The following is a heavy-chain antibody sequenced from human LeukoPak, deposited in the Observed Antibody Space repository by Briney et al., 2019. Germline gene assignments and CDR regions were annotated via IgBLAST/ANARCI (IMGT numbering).Heavy chain of an antibody. CDR3: ARGDFWSGYYHFDY. V-gene: IGHV4-59*01. CDR1: GGSISSYY. J-gene: IGHJ4*02. Sequence: SETLSLTCTVSGGSISSYYWSWIRQPPGKGLEWIGYIYYSGSTNYNPSLKSRVTISEDTSKNQFFLNLSSVTAADTAVYYCARGDFWSGYYHFDYWGQGTQVTVSS. CDR2: IYYSGST. D-gene: IGHD3-3*01.